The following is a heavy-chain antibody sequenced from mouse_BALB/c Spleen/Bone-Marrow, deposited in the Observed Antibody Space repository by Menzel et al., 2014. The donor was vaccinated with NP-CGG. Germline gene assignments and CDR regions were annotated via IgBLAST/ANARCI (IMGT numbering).Heavy chain of an antibody. V-gene: IGHV1S81*02. Sequence: VHLVESGAELVKPGASVKLSCKASGYTFXSYYIYWVEQRPGQGLEWIGEINPSNGGTNFNEKFKSKATLTVDKSSSTAYMQLSSLTSEDSAVYYCTRSNGNWFAYWGQGTLVTVSA. D-gene: IGHD2-1*01. CDR1: GYTFXSYY. CDR2: INPSNGGT. J-gene: IGHJ3*01. CDR3: TRSNGNWFAY.